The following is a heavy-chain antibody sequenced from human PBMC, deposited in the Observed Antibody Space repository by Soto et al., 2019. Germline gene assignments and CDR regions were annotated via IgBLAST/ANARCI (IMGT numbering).Heavy chain of an antibody. Sequence: LSLTCTVSGGSISSYYWSWIRQPPGKGLEWIGYIYYSGSTNYNPSLKSRVTISVDTSKNQFSLKLSSVTAADTAVYYCARGNPSNSSLDYWGQGTLVTVSS. CDR3: ARGNPSNSSLDY. CDR2: IYYSGST. CDR1: GGSISSYY. J-gene: IGHJ4*02. V-gene: IGHV4-59*01. D-gene: IGHD6-13*01.